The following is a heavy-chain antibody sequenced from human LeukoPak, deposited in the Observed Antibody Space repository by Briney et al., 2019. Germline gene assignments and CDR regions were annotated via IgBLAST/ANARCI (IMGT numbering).Heavy chain of an antibody. Sequence: GRSLRLSCAASGFTFDDYAMHWVRQAPGKGLEWVSLIGWDGGSTYYADSVKGRFTISRDNSKNSLYLQMNSLRAEDTALYYCAKPRHYDSSGYYYANWGQGTLVTVSS. CDR3: AKPRHYDSSGYYYAN. CDR1: GFTFDDYA. CDR2: IGWDGGST. V-gene: IGHV3-43D*03. D-gene: IGHD3-22*01. J-gene: IGHJ4*02.